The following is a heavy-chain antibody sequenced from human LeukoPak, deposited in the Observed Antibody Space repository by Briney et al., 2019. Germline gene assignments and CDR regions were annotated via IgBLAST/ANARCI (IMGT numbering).Heavy chain of an antibody. CDR3: ASAGRSGCFDY. V-gene: IGHV4-34*01. CDR2: IDHSEST. J-gene: IGHJ4*02. D-gene: IGHD3-3*01. CDR1: GGSFSGCY. Sequence: SETLSLTCAVYGGSFSGCYWSWVRQPPGKGLEWIGEIDHSESTNYNPSLKSRVTISVDTSKNQFSLKLSSVTAADTAVYYCASAGRSGCFDYWGQGTLVTVSS.